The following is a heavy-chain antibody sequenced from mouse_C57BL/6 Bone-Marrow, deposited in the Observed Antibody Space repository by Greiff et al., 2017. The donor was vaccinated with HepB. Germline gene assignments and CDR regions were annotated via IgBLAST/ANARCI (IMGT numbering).Heavy chain of an antibody. CDR1: GFTFSSYA. V-gene: IGHV5-4*01. CDR2: ISDGGSYT. Sequence: EVQGVESGGGLVKPGGSLKLSCAASGFTFSSYAMSWVRQTPEKRLEWVATISDGGSYTYYPDNVKGRFTISRDNAKNNLYLQMSHLKSEDTAMYYCARKGYDYALYAMDYWGQGTSVTVSS. CDR3: ARKGYDYALYAMDY. D-gene: IGHD2-4*01. J-gene: IGHJ4*01.